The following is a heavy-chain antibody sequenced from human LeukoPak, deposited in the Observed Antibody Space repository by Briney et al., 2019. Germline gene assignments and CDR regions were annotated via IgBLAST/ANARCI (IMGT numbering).Heavy chain of an antibody. Sequence: GESLRLSCAASGFTFTTYWMSWVRQLPGKGLEWVANINQDGTEKYYVDSVKGRFTISRDNAKNSLDLQMNSLRVEDTSIYYCVKVAKYYYGSETYYFFEHWGQGTPVTASS. J-gene: IGHJ4*02. CDR1: GFTFTTYW. D-gene: IGHD3-10*01. V-gene: IGHV3-7*01. CDR2: INQDGTEK. CDR3: VKVAKYYYGSETYYFFEH.